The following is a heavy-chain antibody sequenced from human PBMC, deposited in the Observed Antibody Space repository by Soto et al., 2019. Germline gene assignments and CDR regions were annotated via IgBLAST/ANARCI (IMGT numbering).Heavy chain of an antibody. Sequence: QVQLQESGPGLVKPSQTLSLTCTVSGGSISSGGYYWSWLRQHPGKGLEWIGYIYYSGSTYYNPSLKSRVTIAVDTSKNQFSLKLSSVTAADTAVYYCARYASSWYYYYYYGMDVWGQGTTVTVSS. CDR3: ARYASSWYYYYYYGMDV. CDR1: GGSISSGGYY. J-gene: IGHJ6*02. D-gene: IGHD6-13*01. CDR2: IYYSGST. V-gene: IGHV4-31*03.